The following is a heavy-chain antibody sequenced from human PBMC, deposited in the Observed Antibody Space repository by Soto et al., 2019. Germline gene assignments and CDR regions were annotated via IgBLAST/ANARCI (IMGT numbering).Heavy chain of an antibody. V-gene: IGHV3-30-3*01. CDR3: ASGSGWE. CDR1: GFTFSSYA. Sequence: PGGSLRLSCAASGFTFSSYAMHWVRQAPGKGLEWVAVISYDGSNKYYADSVKGRFTISRDNSKNTLYLQMNSLRAEDTAVYYCASGSGWEGGQGTLVTVSS. CDR2: ISYDGSNK. D-gene: IGHD6-19*01. J-gene: IGHJ4*02.